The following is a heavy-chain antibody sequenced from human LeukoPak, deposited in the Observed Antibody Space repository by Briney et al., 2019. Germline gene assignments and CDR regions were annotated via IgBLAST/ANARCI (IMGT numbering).Heavy chain of an antibody. CDR1: GFTFSSYS. CDR3: ARDMGSSWYDYYYYYGMDV. D-gene: IGHD6-13*01. V-gene: IGHV3-21*01. CDR2: ISSSSSYI. J-gene: IGHJ6*02. Sequence: KSGGSLRLSCAASGFTFSSYSMNWVRQAPGKGLEWVSSISSSSSYIYYADSVKGRFTISRGNAKNSLYLQMNSLRAEDTAVYYCARDMGSSWYDYYYYYGMDVWGQGTTVTVSS.